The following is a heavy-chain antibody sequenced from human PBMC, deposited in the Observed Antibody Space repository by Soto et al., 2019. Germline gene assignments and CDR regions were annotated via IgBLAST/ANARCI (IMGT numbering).Heavy chain of an antibody. CDR2: ISSDGNNQ. CDR3: EKGRGVIDAFDM. J-gene: IGHJ3*02. CDR1: GFTSSSFV. D-gene: IGHD3-10*01. V-gene: IGHV3-30*03. Sequence: QVQLVESGGGVVQPGTSLRLSCAASGFTSSSFVIHWVRQAPGKGLEWLAVISSDGNNQYYADSVKGRFTISRENSMRTLYLQVNSQRAEETSVYFCEKGRGVIDAFDMWGQGTMVTVS.